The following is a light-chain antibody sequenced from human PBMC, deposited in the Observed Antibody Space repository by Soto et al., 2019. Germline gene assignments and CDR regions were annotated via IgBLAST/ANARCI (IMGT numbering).Light chain of an antibody. CDR2: EAS. V-gene: IGKV1-33*01. J-gene: IGKJ4*01. CDR3: QQCDVFIT. CDR1: QDIKNY. Sequence: DIPMTQSPSSLSASVGDRVTITCQASQDIKNYLNWYQQKPGKAPKLLIYEASNLETGVPSRFSGSGSGRSFTFSISSLQPEDIATYYCQQCDVFITFGGGTRIEIK.